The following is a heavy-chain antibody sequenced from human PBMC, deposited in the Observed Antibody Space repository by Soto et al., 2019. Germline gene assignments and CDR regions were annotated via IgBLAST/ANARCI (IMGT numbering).Heavy chain of an antibody. CDR2: IQSGGTT. Sequence: GGSLRLSCAASGFTVSSKYMSWVRQAPGKGLEWVSLIQSGGTTYYADSVKGRFTISRDSSKNMLHLQMDSLRAEDTAVYYCAREKVLNWFEPWGQGTLVTVSS. V-gene: IGHV3-66*01. CDR1: GFTVSSKY. J-gene: IGHJ5*02. CDR3: AREKVLNWFEP.